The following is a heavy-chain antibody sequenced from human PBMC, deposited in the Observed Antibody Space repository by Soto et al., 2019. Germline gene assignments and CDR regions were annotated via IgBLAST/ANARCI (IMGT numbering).Heavy chain of an antibody. Sequence: QVQLQESGPGLVKPSQTLSLTCTVSGGSISSGGYYWSWIRQHPGKGLEWIGYIYYSGSTYYNPSHKSRVTISVDTSKNQFSLKLSSVTAADTAVYYCARGSTIFGVVPHNYYGMDVWGQGTTVTVSS. V-gene: IGHV4-31*03. CDR3: ARGSTIFGVVPHNYYGMDV. CDR1: GGSISSGGYY. D-gene: IGHD3-3*01. CDR2: IYYSGST. J-gene: IGHJ6*02.